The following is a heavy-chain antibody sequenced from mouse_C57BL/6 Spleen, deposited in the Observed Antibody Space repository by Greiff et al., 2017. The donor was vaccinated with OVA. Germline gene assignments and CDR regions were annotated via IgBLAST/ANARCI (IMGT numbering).Heavy chain of an antibody. J-gene: IGHJ2*01. V-gene: IGHV5-9*01. Sequence: EVQLVESGGGLVKPGGSLKLSCAASGFTFSSYTMSWVRQTPEKRLEWVATISGGGGNTYYPDSVKGRFTISRDNAKNTLYLQMSSLRSEDTALYYCVRITTVVAKDYFDYWGQGTTLTVSS. CDR2: ISGGGGNT. D-gene: IGHD1-1*01. CDR3: VRITTVVAKDYFDY. CDR1: GFTFSSYT.